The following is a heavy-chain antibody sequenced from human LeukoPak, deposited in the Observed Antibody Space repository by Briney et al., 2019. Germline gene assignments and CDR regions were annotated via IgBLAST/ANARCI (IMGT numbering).Heavy chain of an antibody. J-gene: IGHJ6*03. Sequence: GGSLRLSCAASGFTFSSYSMNWVRQAPGQGLEWVSSISSSSSYIYYADSLKGRFTISRDNSTNTPYMQMNSLRAEDTAVYYCSTGSLELDEEYYYYYYMDVWGKGNTVTVSS. V-gene: IGHV3-21*01. D-gene: IGHD1-7*01. CDR2: ISSSSSYI. CDR1: GFTFSSYS. CDR3: STGSLELDEEYYYYYYMDV.